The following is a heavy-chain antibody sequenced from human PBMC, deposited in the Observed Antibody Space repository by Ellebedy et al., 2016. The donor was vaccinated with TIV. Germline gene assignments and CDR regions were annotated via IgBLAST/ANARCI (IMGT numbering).Heavy chain of an antibody. D-gene: IGHD3-9*01. Sequence: GESLKISCETSGFIFRSYGMHWVRQAPGSGLEWVADIWFDGRKTDYADSVKGRFTISRDESKNTVYLQMNSLRAEDTAVYYCASLGIITPRTIPETLRTEAYYYGLDVWGQGTTVTVSS. CDR2: IWFDGRKT. J-gene: IGHJ6*02. CDR1: GFIFRSYG. V-gene: IGHV3-33*01. CDR3: ASLGIITPRTIPETLRTEAYYYGLDV.